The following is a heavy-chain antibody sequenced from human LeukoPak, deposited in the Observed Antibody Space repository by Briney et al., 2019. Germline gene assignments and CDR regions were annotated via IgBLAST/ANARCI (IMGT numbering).Heavy chain of an antibody. J-gene: IGHJ5*02. CDR3: ARDSIAVAGTGWFDP. CDR1: GHTFTSYY. Sequence: ASVKVSCKASGHTFTSYYMHWVRQAPGQGLEWMGIINPSGGSTSYAQKFQGRVTMTRDMSTSTVYMELSSLRSEDTAVYYCARDSIAVAGTGWFDPWGQGTLVTVSS. D-gene: IGHD6-19*01. CDR2: INPSGGST. V-gene: IGHV1-46*01.